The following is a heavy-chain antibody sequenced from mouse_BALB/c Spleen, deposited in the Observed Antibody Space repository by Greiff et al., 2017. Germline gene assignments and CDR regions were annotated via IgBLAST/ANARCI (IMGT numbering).Heavy chain of an antibody. V-gene: IGHV3-8*02. D-gene: IGHD1-2*01. J-gene: IGHJ4*01. CDR3: ARYYYGYAYAMDY. CDR1: GDSITSGY. Sequence: EVKVVESGPSLVKPSQTLSLTCSVTGDSITSGYWNWIRKFPGNKLEYMGYISYSGSTYYNPSLKSRISITRDTSKNQYYLQLNSVTTEDTATYYCARYYYGYAYAMDYWGQGTSVTVSS. CDR2: ISYSGST.